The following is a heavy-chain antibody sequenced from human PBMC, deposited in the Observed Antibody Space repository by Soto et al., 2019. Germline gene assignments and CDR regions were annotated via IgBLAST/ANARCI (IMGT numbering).Heavy chain of an antibody. J-gene: IGHJ5*02. D-gene: IGHD2-15*01. CDR2: INIGNGNT. CDR3: AREPLCGGRCYDNYFDP. V-gene: IGHV1-3*04. CDR1: GGTFTNYA. Sequence: ASVKVSCKASGGTFTNYAFSWVRQAPGQRLEWMGWINIGNGNTASSQKFQDRVTITRETSASTAYMELTSLRSEDTAVYYCAREPLCGGRCYDNYFDPWGQGTLVTVSS.